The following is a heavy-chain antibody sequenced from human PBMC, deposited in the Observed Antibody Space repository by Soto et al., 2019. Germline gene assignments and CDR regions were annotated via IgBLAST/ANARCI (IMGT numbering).Heavy chain of an antibody. CDR1: GFTFSRYA. Sequence: QVQVVESGGGVVQPGRSLRLSCAASGFTFSRYAMHWVRQAPGKGLEWVAVISYDGNNEYYGDSVKGRFIVSRDNSKNTMSLQKDSLRGEDTAIYFCARGQANIVVAPITMESECNYWGQGPLVTVS. D-gene: IGHD2-2*01. V-gene: IGHV3-30-3*01. CDR2: ISYDGNNE. CDR3: ARGQANIVVAPITMESECNY. J-gene: IGHJ4*02.